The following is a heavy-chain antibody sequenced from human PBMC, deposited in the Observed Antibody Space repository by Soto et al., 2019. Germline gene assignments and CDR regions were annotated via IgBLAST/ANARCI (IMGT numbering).Heavy chain of an antibody. J-gene: IGHJ3*02. V-gene: IGHV3-33*01. D-gene: IGHD3-22*01. CDR1: GFTFSSYG. CDR2: IWYDGSNK. CDR3: ARNQAYPWDSSGYEGWEAFDI. Sequence: GGSLRLSCAASGFTFSSYGMHWVRQAPGKGLEWVAVIWYDGSNKYYADSVKGRFTISRDNSKNTLYLQMNSLRAEDTAVYYCARNQAYPWDSSGYEGWEAFDIWGQGTMVTVSS.